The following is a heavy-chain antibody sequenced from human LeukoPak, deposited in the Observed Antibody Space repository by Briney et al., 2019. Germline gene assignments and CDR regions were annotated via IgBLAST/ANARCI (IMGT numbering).Heavy chain of an antibody. CDR2: VYYSGST. CDR1: GGSFSSGSYY. CDR3: ARVNNWNFYFGY. V-gene: IGHV4-61*01. J-gene: IGHJ4*02. Sequence: SETLSLTCTVSGGSFSSGSYYWSWIRQPPGKGLEWIGYVYYSGSTNYNPSLKSRVTISVDTSKNQFSLKLSSVTAADTAVYYCARVNNWNFYFGYWGQGTLVTVSS. D-gene: IGHD1-7*01.